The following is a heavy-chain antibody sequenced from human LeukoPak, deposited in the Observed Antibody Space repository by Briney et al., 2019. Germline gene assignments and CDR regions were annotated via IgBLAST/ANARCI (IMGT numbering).Heavy chain of an antibody. Sequence: GGSLRLSCTASGFTFSNYAMAWVRQAPGKGLEWVSDVSGSGGSAYYANSVRGRFTISRDNSKNTLYLQMNSLRAEDTAVYYCARNLYFDYWGQGTLVTVSS. CDR3: ARNLYFDY. V-gene: IGHV3-23*01. CDR1: GFTFSNYA. CDR2: VSGSGGSA. J-gene: IGHJ4*02.